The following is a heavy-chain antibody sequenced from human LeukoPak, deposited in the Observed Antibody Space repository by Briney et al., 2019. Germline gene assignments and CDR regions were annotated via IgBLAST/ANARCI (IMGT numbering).Heavy chain of an antibody. CDR3: ARHGPVANFDY. J-gene: IGHJ4*02. CDR2: IYYSGST. CDR1: GGSISSYY. D-gene: IGHD6-19*01. V-gene: IGHV4-59*08. Sequence: SETLSLTCTVSGGSISSYYWSWIRQPPGRGLEWIGYIYYSGSTNYNPSLKSRVTVSVDTSKNQFPLKLSSVTAADTAVYYCARHGPVANFDYWGQGTLVTVSS.